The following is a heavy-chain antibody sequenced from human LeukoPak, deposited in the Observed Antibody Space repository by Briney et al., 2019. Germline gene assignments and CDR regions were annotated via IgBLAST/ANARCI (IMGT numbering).Heavy chain of an antibody. V-gene: IGHV4-34*01. CDR3: ARGLYGRYCGKAVD. Sequence: SETLSLTCAVYGGSFSGYYWSWLRQPPGKGPEWIGEINHSGSTNYNPSLKSRVTISVDTSKNQFSLKLSSVTAADTAVYYCARGLYGRYCGKAVDWGQGTLATVSS. J-gene: IGHJ4*02. CDR1: GGSFSGYY. CDR2: INHSGST. D-gene: IGHD4-23*01.